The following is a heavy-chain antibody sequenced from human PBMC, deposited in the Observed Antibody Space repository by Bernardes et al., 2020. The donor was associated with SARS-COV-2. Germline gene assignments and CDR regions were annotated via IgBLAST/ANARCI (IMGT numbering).Heavy chain of an antibody. Sequence: SLTLSCTTSVFTFSSYVIPWVRQSPAKGLEWVAVVSSACSAISYSDSVKCRFTISRDNSKNTMYLQMDSLRPEDTAAYHCARDHVELRLFYAVDLWGLGTLVTVSS. J-gene: IGHJ4*02. CDR2: VSSACSAI. CDR1: VFTFSSYV. V-gene: IGHV3-30*03. CDR3: ARDHVELRLFYAVDL. D-gene: IGHD1-1*01.